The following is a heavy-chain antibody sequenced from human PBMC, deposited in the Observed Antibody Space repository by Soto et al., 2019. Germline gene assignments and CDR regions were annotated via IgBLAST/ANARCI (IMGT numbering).Heavy chain of an antibody. CDR2: IYYKGST. D-gene: IGHD3-10*01. Sequence: QVQLQESGPGLVKPSETLSLTCSVSGGSISSYYWTWIRQPPGKGLEWIRYIYYKGSTAKKPSLKSRVTISLDMSENQFSVNLSAVTAADTAFYYCARLNWRYYGSGSSVDYWGQGTLVSVSS. CDR3: ARLNWRYYGSGSSVDY. V-gene: IGHV4-59*08. CDR1: GGSISSYY. J-gene: IGHJ4*02.